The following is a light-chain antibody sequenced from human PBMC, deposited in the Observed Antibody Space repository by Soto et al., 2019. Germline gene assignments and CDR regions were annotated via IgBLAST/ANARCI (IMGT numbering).Light chain of an antibody. CDR3: YQYYSSPHT. CDR2: ATS. V-gene: IGKV3-20*01. Sequence: ELVLTQSPGTLSLSPGDTATLSCRTSQTISRDDLAWYQQRPGQAPRLLVSATSRRATGIPDRFNGYGSGTDFTLTISSLEPEDFGVYYCYQYYSSPHTFGPGTRVDIK. J-gene: IGKJ3*01. CDR1: QTISRDD.